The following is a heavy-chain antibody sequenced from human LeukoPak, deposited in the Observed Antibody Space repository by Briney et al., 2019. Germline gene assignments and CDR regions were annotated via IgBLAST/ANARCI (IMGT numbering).Heavy chain of an antibody. CDR1: GFTFSSYS. Sequence: GGSLRLSCAASGFTFSSYSMNWVRQAPGKGLEWVSSISSSSSYIYYADSVKGRFTISRDNAKNSLYLQMNSLRAEDTAVYYCARDRSSSWYLDYWGQGTLVTVSS. D-gene: IGHD6-13*01. V-gene: IGHV3-21*01. CDR2: ISSSSSYI. J-gene: IGHJ4*02. CDR3: ARDRSSSWYLDY.